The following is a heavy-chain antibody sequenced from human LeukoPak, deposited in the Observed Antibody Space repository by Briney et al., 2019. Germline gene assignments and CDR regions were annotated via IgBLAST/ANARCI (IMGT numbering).Heavy chain of an antibody. CDR3: AREDYDFWKRNWFDP. V-gene: IGHV3-23*01. D-gene: IGHD3-3*01. CDR2: ISGSGGSR. CDR1: GFTFNHYA. Sequence: GGSLRLSCAASGFTFNHYAMSWVRQAPGKGLEWVSYISGSGGSRNYVDSVKGRFTISRDNSKNTLYLQMNSLRAEDTAVYYCAREDYDFWKRNWFDPWGQGTLVTVSS. J-gene: IGHJ5*02.